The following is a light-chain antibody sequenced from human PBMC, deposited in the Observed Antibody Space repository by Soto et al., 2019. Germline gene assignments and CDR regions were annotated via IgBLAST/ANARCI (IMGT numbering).Light chain of an antibody. CDR1: QSVSYS. CDR2: WAS. CDR3: QQYYSIPYT. J-gene: IGKJ2*01. V-gene: IGKV4-1*01. Sequence: DIVMTQSPDSLAVSLGERATISCKSSQSVSYSLAWFQQKPGQPPKMLIHWASIREYGVPDRFSGSGSGTDFTLTISSLQAEDVAVYYCQQYYSIPYTFGQGSKLEIK.